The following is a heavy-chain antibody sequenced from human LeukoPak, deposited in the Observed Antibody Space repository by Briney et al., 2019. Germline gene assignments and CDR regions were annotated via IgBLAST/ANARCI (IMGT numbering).Heavy chain of an antibody. CDR1: GYSFTSYW. CDR3: ARHASHYDSSGYPFDY. V-gene: IGHV5-51*01. J-gene: IGHJ4*02. CDR2: IYPGDSDT. Sequence: GESLKISCKGSGYSFTSYWIGWVRQMPGKGLEWMGIIYPGDSDTRYSPSFQGRVTISADKSISTAYLQWSSLKASDTAMYYCARHASHYDSSGYPFDYWGQGTLVTVSS. D-gene: IGHD3-22*01.